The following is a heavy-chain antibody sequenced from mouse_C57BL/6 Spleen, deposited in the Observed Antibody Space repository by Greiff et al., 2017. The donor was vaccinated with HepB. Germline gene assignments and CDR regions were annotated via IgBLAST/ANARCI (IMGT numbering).Heavy chain of an antibody. Sequence: EVQGVESGGGLVKPGGSLKLSCAASGFTFSSYAMSWVRQTPEKRLEWVATISDGGSSTYYPDNVKGRFTISRDNAKNNLYLQMSHLKSEDTAMYYCARDLTTGAYWGQWTLVTVSA. V-gene: IGHV5-4*01. J-gene: IGHJ3*01. CDR2: ISDGGSST. CDR1: GFTFSSYA. D-gene: IGHD1-1*01. CDR3: ARDLTTGAY.